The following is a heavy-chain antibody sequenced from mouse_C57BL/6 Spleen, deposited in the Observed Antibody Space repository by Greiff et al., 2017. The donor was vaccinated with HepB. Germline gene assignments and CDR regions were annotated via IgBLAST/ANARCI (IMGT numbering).Heavy chain of an antibody. CDR3: ARAVYYDYPSFAY. D-gene: IGHD2-4*01. CDR1: GYSITSGYY. CDR2: ISYDGSN. Sequence: VQLKQSGPGLVKPSQSLSLTCSVTGYSITSGYYWNWIRQFPGNKLEWMGYISYDGSNNYNPSLKNRISITRDTSKNQFFLKLNSVTTEDTATYYCARAVYYDYPSFAYWGQGTLVTVSA. J-gene: IGHJ3*01. V-gene: IGHV3-6*01.